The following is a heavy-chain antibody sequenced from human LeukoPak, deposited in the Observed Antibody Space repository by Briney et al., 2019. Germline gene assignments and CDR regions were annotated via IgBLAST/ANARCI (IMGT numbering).Heavy chain of an antibody. Sequence: VASVKVSCKDPGGTFSSYAISWVRQAPGQGLEWMGGIIPIFGTANYAQKFQGRVTITADESTSTAYMELSSLRSEDTAVYYCARDHSGCLDYWGQGTLVTVSS. J-gene: IGHJ4*02. CDR2: IIPIFGTA. V-gene: IGHV1-69*13. CDR3: ARDHSGCLDY. D-gene: IGHD5-12*01. CDR1: GGTFSSYA.